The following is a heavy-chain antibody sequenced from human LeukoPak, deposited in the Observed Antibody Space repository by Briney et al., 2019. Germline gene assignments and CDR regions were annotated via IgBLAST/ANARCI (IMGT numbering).Heavy chain of an antibody. J-gene: IGHJ4*02. D-gene: IGHD3-3*01. CDR3: ARHPQDYDFWSGYYRD. V-gene: IGHV5-51*01. CDR2: IYPGDSDT. CDR1: GYSFTSYW. Sequence: RGESLKISCKGSGYSFTSYWIGWVRQMPGKGLEWMGIIYPGDSDTRYSPSFQGQVTISADKSISTAYLQWSSLKASNTAMYYCARHPQDYDFWSGYYRDWGQGTLVTVSS.